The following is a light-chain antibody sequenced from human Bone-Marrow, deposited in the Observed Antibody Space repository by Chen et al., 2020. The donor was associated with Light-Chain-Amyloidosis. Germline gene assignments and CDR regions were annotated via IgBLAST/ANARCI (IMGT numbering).Light chain of an antibody. CDR3: QSADSSGTYEVI. CDR1: DLPTKY. Sequence: SYALTQPPSVSVSPGQTARITCSGDDLPTKYAYWYQQKPGQAPVLVIHRDTERHSGISERFSGSSSGTTATLTISGVQAEDEADYHCQSADSSGTYEVIFGGGTKLTVL. J-gene: IGLJ2*01. V-gene: IGLV3-25*03. CDR2: RDT.